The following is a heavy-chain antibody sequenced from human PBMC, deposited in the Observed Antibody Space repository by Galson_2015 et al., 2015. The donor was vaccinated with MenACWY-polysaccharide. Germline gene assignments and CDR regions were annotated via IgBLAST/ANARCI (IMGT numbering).Heavy chain of an antibody. V-gene: IGHV5-51*01. CDR1: GYRFTNYW. J-gene: IGHJ4*02. CDR3: ARQGVNYYDTSGALGY. CDR2: IYPDDSDT. Sequence: QSGAEVKKPGESLTISCKGSGYRFTNYWIAWVRQMPGKGLEWMGIIYPDDSDTRYNPSFQGQVTMSADKSITTAYLQWSSLEASDTAMYYCARQGVNYYDTSGALGYWGQGTLVTVSS. D-gene: IGHD3-22*01.